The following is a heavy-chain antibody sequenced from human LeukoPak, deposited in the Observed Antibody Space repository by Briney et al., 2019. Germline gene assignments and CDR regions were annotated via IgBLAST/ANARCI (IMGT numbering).Heavy chain of an antibody. V-gene: IGHV3-21*01. J-gene: IGHJ3*02. D-gene: IGHD6-13*01. CDR1: GFTFSSYS. Sequence: GGSLRLSCAASGFTFSSYSMNWVRQAPGKGLEWVSSISSSSSYIYYADSVKGRFTISRDNAKNSLYLQMNSLRAEDTAVYYCARYSSSYNDAFDIWGQGTMVTVSS. CDR2: ISSSSSYI. CDR3: ARYSSSYNDAFDI.